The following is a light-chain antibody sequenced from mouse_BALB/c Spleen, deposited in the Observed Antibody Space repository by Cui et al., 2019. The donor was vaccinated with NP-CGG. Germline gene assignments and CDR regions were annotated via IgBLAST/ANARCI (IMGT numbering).Light chain of an antibody. CDR2: GTN. CDR1: TGAVTTTDY. J-gene: IGLJ1*01. Sequence: QAVVTQDSALTTPPGETVTLTCRSRTGAVTTTDYANWVQEKPDHLFTGLIGGTNNRAPGVPARFSGSLIGDKAALTITGAQTEDEAIYFCALWYSNHWVFGGGTKLTVL. V-gene: IGLV1*01. CDR3: ALWYSNHWV.